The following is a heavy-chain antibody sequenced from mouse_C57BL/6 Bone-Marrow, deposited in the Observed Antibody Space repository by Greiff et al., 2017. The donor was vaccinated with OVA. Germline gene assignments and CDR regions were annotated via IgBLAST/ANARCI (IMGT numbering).Heavy chain of an antibody. CDR1: GFTFSSYG. D-gene: IGHD3-3*01. Sequence: DVQLQESGGDLVKPGGSLKLSCAASGFTFSSYGMSWVRQTPDKRLEWVATISSGGSYTYYPDSVKGRFTISRDNAKNTLYLQMSSLKSEDTAMYYCARQGTRGQGTLVTVSA. J-gene: IGHJ3*01. CDR2: ISSGGSYT. CDR3: ARQGT. V-gene: IGHV5-6*01.